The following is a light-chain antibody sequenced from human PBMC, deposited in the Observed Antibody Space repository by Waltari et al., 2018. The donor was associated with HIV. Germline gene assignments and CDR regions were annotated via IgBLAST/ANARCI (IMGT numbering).Light chain of an antibody. V-gene: IGLV3-21*02. CDR3: QVWDSSSDHWV. Sequence: SYVLPQPPSVSVAPGQTARITGGGNTIGRKTEHWYQQKPGQAPVLVVYDDSDRPSGIPERFSGSHSGNTATLTISRVEAGDDADYYCQVWDSSSDHWVFGGGTKLTVL. CDR1: TIGRKT. J-gene: IGLJ3*02. CDR2: DDS.